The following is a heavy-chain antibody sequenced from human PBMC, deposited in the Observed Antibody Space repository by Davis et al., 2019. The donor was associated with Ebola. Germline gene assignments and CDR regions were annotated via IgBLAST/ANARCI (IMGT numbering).Heavy chain of an antibody. J-gene: IGHJ6*02. CDR3: AKDIAYCGGDCWIYYYYGMDV. CDR1: GFTFDDYA. Sequence: GESLKISCAASGFTFDDYAMHWVRQAPGKGLEWVSLISGDGGSTYYADSVKGRFTISRDNSKNSLYLQMNSLRTEDTALYYCAKDIAYCGGDCWIYYYYGMDVWGQGTTVTVSS. D-gene: IGHD2-21*02. V-gene: IGHV3-43*02. CDR2: ISGDGGST.